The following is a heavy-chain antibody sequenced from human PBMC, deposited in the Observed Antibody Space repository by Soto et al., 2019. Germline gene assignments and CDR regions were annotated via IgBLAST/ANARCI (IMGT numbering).Heavy chain of an antibody. Sequence: EVQLVESGGGLVQPGGSLGLSCAASGFTLSSYWMHWVRQAPGKGLVWVSRISSDGTNVLHADSVKGRFTVSRDNAKNTFYLQMDSLRAEDTAVYYCARDQTVSGPSTLDSWGRGTRVAVSS. V-gene: IGHV3-74*01. CDR1: GFTLSSYW. CDR3: ARDQTVSGPSTLDS. J-gene: IGHJ4*02. D-gene: IGHD6-19*01. CDR2: ISSDGTNV.